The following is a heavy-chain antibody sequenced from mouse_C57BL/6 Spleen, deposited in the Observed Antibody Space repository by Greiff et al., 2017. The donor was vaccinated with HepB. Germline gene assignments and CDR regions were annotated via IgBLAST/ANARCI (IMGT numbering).Heavy chain of an antibody. CDR2: IHPNSGST. CDR1: GYTFTSYW. J-gene: IGHJ3*01. CDR3: ARSGTTVVATPLTY. D-gene: IGHD1-1*01. V-gene: IGHV1-64*01. Sequence: QVQLQQPGAELVKPGASVKLSCKASGYTFTSYWMHWVKQRPGQGLEWIGMIHPNSGSTNYNEKFKSKATLTVDKSSSTAYMQLSSLTSEDSAVYYCARSGTTVVATPLTYGGQGTLLTVSA.